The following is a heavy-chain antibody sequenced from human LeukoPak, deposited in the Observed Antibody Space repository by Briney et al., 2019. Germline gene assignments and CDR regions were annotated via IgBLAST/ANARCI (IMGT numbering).Heavy chain of an antibody. CDR2: INHSGST. CDR3: ARILSSTAIPLDY. J-gene: IGHJ4*02. D-gene: IGHD2-21*02. CDR1: GGSFSGYY. V-gene: IGHV4-34*01. Sequence: PSETLSLTCAVYGGSFSGYYWSWIRQPPGKGLEWIGEINHSGSTNYNPSLKSRVTISVDTSKNQFSLKLSSVTAADTAVYYCARILSSTAIPLDYWGQGTLVTVSS.